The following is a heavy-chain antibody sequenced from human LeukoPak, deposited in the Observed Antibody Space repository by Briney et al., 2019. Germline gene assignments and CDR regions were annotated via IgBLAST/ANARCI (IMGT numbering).Heavy chain of an antibody. CDR3: ARGTRRFDY. V-gene: IGHV4-34*01. CDR2: INHSGST. CDR1: GGSFSDYY. J-gene: IGHJ4*02. Sequence: SETLSLTCAFYGGSFSDYYWTWVRQTPGEGLEWIGEINHSGSTNYNPSLKSRVTISVGTSKNQFSLKLSSVTAADTAVYYCARGTRRFDYWGQGTLVTVSS.